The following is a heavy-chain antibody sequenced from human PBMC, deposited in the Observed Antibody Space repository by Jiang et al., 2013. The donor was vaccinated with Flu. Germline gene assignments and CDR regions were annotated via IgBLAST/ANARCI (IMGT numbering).Heavy chain of an antibody. CDR2: INPNSGGT. Sequence: GAEVKKPGASVKVSCKASGYTFTAYYMHWVRQAPGQGLEWMGWINPNSGGTNYAQKFQGRVTMTRDTSINTAYMELSSLRSDDTAVYYCATTLVDQWLVEGWFDPWGQGTLVIVSS. V-gene: IGHV1-2*02. J-gene: IGHJ5*02. CDR1: GYTFTAYY. D-gene: IGHD6-19*01. CDR3: ATTLVDQWLVEGWFDP.